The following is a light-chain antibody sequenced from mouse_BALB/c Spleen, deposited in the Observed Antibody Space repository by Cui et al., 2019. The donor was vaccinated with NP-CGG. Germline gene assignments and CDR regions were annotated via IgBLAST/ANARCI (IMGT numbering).Light chain of an antibody. CDR2: GTN. CDR1: TGAVTTNNF. CDR3: ALWYSNHWV. Sequence: QTVVTQEAALPPSLGETVTLTCRSSTGAVTTNNFANWVQEKPDHLFTGLIGGTNNRAPGVPARFSGSLIGDKAALTITGAQTEDEAIYFCALWYSNHWVFGGGTKLTVL. V-gene: IGLV1*01. J-gene: IGLJ1*01.